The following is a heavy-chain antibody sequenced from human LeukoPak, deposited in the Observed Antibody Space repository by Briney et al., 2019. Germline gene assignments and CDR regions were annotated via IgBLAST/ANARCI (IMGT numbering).Heavy chain of an antibody. CDR2: ISYDGSNK. V-gene: IGHV3-30*04. D-gene: IGHD2-15*01. J-gene: IGHJ4*02. CDR1: GFTFSSYA. Sequence: GGSLRLSCAASGFTFSSYAMHWVRQAPGKGLEWVAVISYDGSNKYYADSVKGRFTISRDNSKNTLYLQMNSLRAEDTAVYYCAKCSGGTPRTNDYWGQGTLVTVSS. CDR3: AKCSGGTPRTNDY.